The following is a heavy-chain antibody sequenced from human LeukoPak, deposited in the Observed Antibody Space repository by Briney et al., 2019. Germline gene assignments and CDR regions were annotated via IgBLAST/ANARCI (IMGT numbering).Heavy chain of an antibody. CDR1: GYTFTSYD. Sequence: VASVKVPCKASGYTFTSYDINWVRQATGQGLEWMGWMNPNSGNTGYAQKFQGRVTMTRNTSISTAYMELSSLRSEDTAVYYCARGYYYDSSFFDYWGQGTLVTVSS. CDR2: MNPNSGNT. V-gene: IGHV1-8*01. CDR3: ARGYYYDSSFFDY. D-gene: IGHD3-22*01. J-gene: IGHJ4*02.